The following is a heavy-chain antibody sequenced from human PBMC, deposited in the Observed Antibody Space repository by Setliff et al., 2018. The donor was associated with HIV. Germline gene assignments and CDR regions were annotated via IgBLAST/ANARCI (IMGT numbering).Heavy chain of an antibody. CDR2: IYHSGST. CDR1: GGSFSGYY. D-gene: IGHD3-10*01. J-gene: IGHJ4*02. Sequence: SETLSLTCAVYGGSFSGYYWSWIRQPPGKGLEWIGEIYHSGSTNYNPSLKSRVSISVDKSKNQFSLKLSSVTAADTAVYYCARFYYGSGSYLDYWGQGTLVTVSS. CDR3: ARFYYGSGSYLDY. V-gene: IGHV4-34*01.